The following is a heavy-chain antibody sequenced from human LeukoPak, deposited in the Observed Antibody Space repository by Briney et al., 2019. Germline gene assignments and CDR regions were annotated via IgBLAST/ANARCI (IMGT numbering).Heavy chain of an antibody. Sequence: PSETLSLTCTVSGGSISGRWWTWVRQPPGEGLEWIGDILYSGSTNYNPSLKSRLSILVDTSKNQFSLKLSSVTAADTAVYYCARVKGYQLLFNWFDPWGQGTLVTVSS. V-gene: IGHV4-59*11. CDR2: ILYSGST. J-gene: IGHJ5*02. D-gene: IGHD2-2*01. CDR1: GGSISGRW. CDR3: ARVKGYQLLFNWFDP.